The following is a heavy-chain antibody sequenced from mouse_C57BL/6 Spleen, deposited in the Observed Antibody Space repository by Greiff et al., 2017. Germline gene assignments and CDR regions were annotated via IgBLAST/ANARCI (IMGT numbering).Heavy chain of an antibody. V-gene: IGHV1-50*01. J-gene: IGHJ2*01. CDR3: ARSGNYYSNYVDY. CDR1: GYTFTSFW. Sequence: VQLQQPGAELVKPGASVKLSCKASGYTFTSFWMQWVKQRPGQGLEWIGEIDPSDSYTNYNQKFKGKATLTVDTSSSTAYMQLSSLTSEDSAVYYCARSGNYYSNYVDYWGQGTTLTVSS. D-gene: IGHD2-5*01. CDR2: IDPSDSYT.